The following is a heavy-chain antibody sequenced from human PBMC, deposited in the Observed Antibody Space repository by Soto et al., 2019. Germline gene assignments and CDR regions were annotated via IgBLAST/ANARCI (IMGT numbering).Heavy chain of an antibody. V-gene: IGHV3-21*06. Sequence: EVQLVESGGGLVKPGGSLRLSCAASGFTFTRYSMNWVRQAPGKGLEWVSSISSTTNYIYYGDSMKGRFTISRDNAKNTMYLEMNSLRAEDTAVYYSARESEDLTSNLDYWGQGTLVTVSS. J-gene: IGHJ4*02. CDR2: ISSTTNYI. CDR3: ARESEDLTSNLDY. CDR1: GFTFTRYS.